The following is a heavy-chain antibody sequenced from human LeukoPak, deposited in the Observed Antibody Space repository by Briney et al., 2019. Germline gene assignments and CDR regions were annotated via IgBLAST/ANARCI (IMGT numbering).Heavy chain of an antibody. CDR1: GFRVSGYY. CDR3: ARDRAANQDWVEFDP. J-gene: IGHJ5*02. D-gene: IGHD3/OR15-3a*01. CDR2: IRDSGEA. V-gene: IGHV3-66*03. Sequence: GGSLRLSCAVSGFRVSGYYMSWVRQAPGKGLEWVGLIRDSGEAFYADFARGRFAISRDESENTLYLQMNSLRVEDTAVYFCARDRAANQDWVEFDPWGQGTPVIVSS.